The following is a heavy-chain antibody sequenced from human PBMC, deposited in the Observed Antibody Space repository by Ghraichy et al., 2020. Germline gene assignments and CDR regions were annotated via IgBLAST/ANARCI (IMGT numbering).Heavy chain of an antibody. Sequence: GGSLRLSCAASGLTVGNNYMTWLRQAPGKGLEWVSLIYSGGSTYYADSVKGRFTISRDNSKNTLYLQMNSLRAEDTAVHYCARTIPVTTLGYWGQGTLVTVSS. J-gene: IGHJ4*02. CDR2: IYSGGST. D-gene: IGHD4-17*01. CDR1: GLTVGNNY. CDR3: ARTIPVTTLGY. V-gene: IGHV3-66*01.